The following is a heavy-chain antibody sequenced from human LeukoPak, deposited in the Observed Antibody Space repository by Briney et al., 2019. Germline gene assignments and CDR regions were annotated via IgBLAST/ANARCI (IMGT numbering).Heavy chain of an antibody. Sequence: GGSLRLSCAASGFTFSSYAMSWVRQAPGKGLEWVSAISGSGGSTYNADSVKGRFTISRDNSKNTLYLQMNSLRAEDTAVYYCAKEAYYYDSSGYSPFDYWGQGTLVTVSS. J-gene: IGHJ4*02. CDR2: ISGSGGST. D-gene: IGHD3-22*01. CDR1: GFTFSSYA. CDR3: AKEAYYYDSSGYSPFDY. V-gene: IGHV3-23*01.